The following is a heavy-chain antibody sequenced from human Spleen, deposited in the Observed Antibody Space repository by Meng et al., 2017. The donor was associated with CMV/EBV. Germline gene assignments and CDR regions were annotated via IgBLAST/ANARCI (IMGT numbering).Heavy chain of an antibody. V-gene: IGHV4-4*07. D-gene: IGHD2-2*01. Sequence: QVPLQESGPGLGKPSETLSLTCTVSGGSISSYYWSWIRQPAGKGLEWIGRIYTSGSTNYNPSLKSRVTMSVDTSKNQFSLKLSSVTAADTAVYYCAGDIVVVPAVPLGYWGQGTLVTVSS. J-gene: IGHJ4*02. CDR1: GGSISSYY. CDR2: IYTSGST. CDR3: AGDIVVVPAVPLGY.